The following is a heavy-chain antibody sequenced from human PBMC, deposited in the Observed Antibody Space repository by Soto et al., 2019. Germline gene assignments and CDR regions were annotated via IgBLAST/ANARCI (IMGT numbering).Heavy chain of an antibody. CDR3: ARDREQWLVRVPAY. Sequence: EVQLVESGGDLVQPGGSLRLSCAASGFTFSTYWMSWVRQAPGKGLEWVANIKEDGSEKYYVDSVKGRFTISRDNSKNSLYLQMSSLTAEDTAMYYWARDREQWLVRVPAYWGQGTLVTVSS. CDR2: IKEDGSEK. CDR1: GFTFSTYW. V-gene: IGHV3-7*05. J-gene: IGHJ4*02. D-gene: IGHD6-19*01.